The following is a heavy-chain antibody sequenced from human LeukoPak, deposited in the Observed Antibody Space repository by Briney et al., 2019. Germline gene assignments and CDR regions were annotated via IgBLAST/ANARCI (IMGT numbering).Heavy chain of an antibody. CDR1: GGTFSSYA. CDR3: ARDDGLWFGEYRGFDY. D-gene: IGHD3-10*01. V-gene: IGHV1-69*05. CDR2: IIPIFGTA. Sequence: GWSVKVSCKASGGTFSSYAISWVRQAPGQGLEWMGRIIPIFGTANYAHKFQGRVTTTTDESTSTAYMELSSLRSEDTAVYYCARDDGLWFGEYRGFDYWGQGTLVTVSS. J-gene: IGHJ4*02.